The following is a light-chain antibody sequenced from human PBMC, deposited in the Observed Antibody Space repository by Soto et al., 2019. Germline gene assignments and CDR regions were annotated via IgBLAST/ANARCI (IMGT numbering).Light chain of an antibody. Sequence: EIVLTQSPGTLSLSPGERATLSCRASQSVTSSYFAWYQQKPGQAPRLLISGATSRATGIPDRFSGSGSGTDFTLTISRLEPEDFAVYYCQHYGSSPPYTFGQGTKLEIK. CDR3: QHYGSSPPYT. V-gene: IGKV3-20*01. CDR2: GAT. J-gene: IGKJ2*01. CDR1: QSVTSSY.